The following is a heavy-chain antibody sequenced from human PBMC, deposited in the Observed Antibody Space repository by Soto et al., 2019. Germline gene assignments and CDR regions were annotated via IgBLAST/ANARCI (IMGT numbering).Heavy chain of an antibody. V-gene: IGHV3-74*01. J-gene: IGHJ5*01. D-gene: IGHD4-17*01. CDR3: EKGGGYGDFAGENWFDS. CDR1: GFTFFAYW. CDR2: INSDGSHT. Sequence: EVQLVESGGGLVQPGGSLRLSCAASGFTFFAYWIHWVRQVPGKGLVWVSRINSDGSHTSYADSVRGRFTISRDNSKNHVYMQINRVTAEDTAFYYREKGGGYGDFAGENWFDSWGQGSLVTVSS.